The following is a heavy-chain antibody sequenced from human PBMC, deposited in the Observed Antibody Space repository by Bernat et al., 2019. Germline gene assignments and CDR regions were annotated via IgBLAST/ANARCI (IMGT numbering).Heavy chain of an antibody. J-gene: IGHJ3*02. CDR3: ARDSAIVGATSWAFDI. V-gene: IGHV3-48*01. Sequence: EVQLVESGGGLVQPGGSLRLSCAASGFTFSSYSMNWVRQAPGKGLEWVSYISSSSSTIYYADSGKGRFTISRDNAKNSLYLQMNSLRAEDTAVYYCARDSAIVGATSWAFDIWGKGTMVTVSS. CDR1: GFTFSSYS. D-gene: IGHD1-26*01. CDR2: ISSSSSTI.